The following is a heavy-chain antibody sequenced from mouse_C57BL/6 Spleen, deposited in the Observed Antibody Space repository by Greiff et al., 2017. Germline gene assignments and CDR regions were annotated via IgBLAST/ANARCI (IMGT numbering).Heavy chain of an antibody. D-gene: IGHD2-1*01. CDR2: INPYNGGT. CDR3: ARSGNSYYYAMDY. CDR1: GYTFTDYY. J-gene: IGHJ4*01. V-gene: IGHV1-19*01. Sequence: VQLQQSGPVLVKPGASVKMSCKASGYTFTDYYMNWVKQSHGKSLEWIGVINPYNGGTSYNQKFKGKATLTVDKSSSTAYMELNSLTSEDSAVYYCARSGNSYYYAMDYWGQGTSVTVSS.